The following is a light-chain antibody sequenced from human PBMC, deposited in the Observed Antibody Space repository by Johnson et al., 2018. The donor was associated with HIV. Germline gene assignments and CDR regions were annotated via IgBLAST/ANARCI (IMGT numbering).Light chain of an antibody. V-gene: IGLV1-51*02. J-gene: IGLJ1*01. Sequence: QSVLTQSPSVSAAPGQKVTISCSGSSSNIGNNYVSWYQHLPGTAPKLLIYENTKRPSGIPDRFSGSKSGTSATLGITGLQTGDEADYYCGTWDSSLSACYVFGTGTKFSV. CDR2: ENT. CDR3: GTWDSSLSACYV. CDR1: SSNIGNNY.